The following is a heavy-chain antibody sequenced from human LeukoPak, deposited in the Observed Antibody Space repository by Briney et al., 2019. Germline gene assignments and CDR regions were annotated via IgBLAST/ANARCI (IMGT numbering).Heavy chain of an antibody. D-gene: IGHD2-15*01. CDR3: ARDWCSGGSCYSALFDY. CDR2: INPNTGGT. Sequence: ASVTVSFTASGYTFTSYYMHWVRQPPGQRLEWMGWINPNTGGTNYAHKSQGRVTMTRDTAISTAYMELSRLRSDDTAVYYGARDWCSGGSCYSALFDYWGQGTLVTVSS. CDR1: GYTFTSYY. J-gene: IGHJ4*02. V-gene: IGHV1-2*02.